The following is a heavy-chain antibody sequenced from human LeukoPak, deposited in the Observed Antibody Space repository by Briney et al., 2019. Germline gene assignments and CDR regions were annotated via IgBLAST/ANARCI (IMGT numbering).Heavy chain of an antibody. V-gene: IGHV3-30*04. CDR2: ISYDGSK. J-gene: IGHJ4*02. CDR3: ARGSGYSYGFTGRERTKSRLDY. D-gene: IGHD5-18*01. Sequence: GGALRLSCAASGFTFSSYAIHWVRQAPGKGLEWVAVISYDGSKNYADSVKGRFSISRDNSKNTLYLQMNSLRAEYTAVYYCARGSGYSYGFTGRERTKSRLDYWGQGTLVTVSP. CDR1: GFTFSSYA.